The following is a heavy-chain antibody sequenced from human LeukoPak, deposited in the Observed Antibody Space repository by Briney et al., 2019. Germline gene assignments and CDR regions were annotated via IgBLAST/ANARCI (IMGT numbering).Heavy chain of an antibody. CDR2: ISGSGGST. CDR3: AKVSGSGWYYFDN. Sequence: SGGSLRLSCAASGFTFSSYAMSWVRQAPGKGLEWVSAISGSGGSTYYADSVKGRFTISRDYSKNTLYLQMNSLRAEDTAVYYCAKVSGSGWYYFDNWGQGTLVTVSS. J-gene: IGHJ4*02. D-gene: IGHD6-19*01. V-gene: IGHV3-23*01. CDR1: GFTFSSYA.